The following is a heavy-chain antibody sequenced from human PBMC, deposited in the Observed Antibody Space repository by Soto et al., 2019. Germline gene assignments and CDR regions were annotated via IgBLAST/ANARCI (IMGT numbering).Heavy chain of an antibody. CDR2: INPSGGST. V-gene: IGHV1-46*01. Sequence: ASVKVSCKASGYTFTSYYMHWVRQAPGQGLEWMGIINPSGGSTSYAQKFQGRVTMTRDKSTSTVYMELSSLRSEDTAVYYCARVRLSDAFDIWGQGTRVTVSS. D-gene: IGHD3-16*02. J-gene: IGHJ3*02. CDR1: GYTFTSYY. CDR3: ARVRLSDAFDI.